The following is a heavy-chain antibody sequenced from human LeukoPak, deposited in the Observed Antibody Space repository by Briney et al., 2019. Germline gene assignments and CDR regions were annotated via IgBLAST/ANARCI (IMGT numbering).Heavy chain of an antibody. V-gene: IGHV4-34*01. Sequence: SETLSLTCAVYGGSFSGYYWSWIRQPPGKGLEWIGEINHSGSTNYNPSLNSRVTISVDTSKNQFSLKLSSVTAADTAVYYCARGDYYDSSGSLESAFDIWGQGTMVTVSS. J-gene: IGHJ3*02. D-gene: IGHD3-22*01. CDR3: ARGDYYDSSGSLESAFDI. CDR1: GGSFSGYY. CDR2: INHSGST.